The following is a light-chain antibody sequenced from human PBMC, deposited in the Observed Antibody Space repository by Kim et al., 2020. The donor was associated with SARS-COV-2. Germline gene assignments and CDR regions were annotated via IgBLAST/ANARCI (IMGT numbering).Light chain of an antibody. Sequence: ENVLTQSPGTLSLSPGERATLSCRASQSVRSNFLVWYQQKAGQAPRLLIYSASSRASGIPDRFSGSGSGTDFTLTISTLQSEDFAVYYCQQYNNSPETFGQGTKVDIK. CDR2: SAS. J-gene: IGKJ1*01. CDR3: QQYNNSPET. V-gene: IGKV3-20*01. CDR1: QSVRSNF.